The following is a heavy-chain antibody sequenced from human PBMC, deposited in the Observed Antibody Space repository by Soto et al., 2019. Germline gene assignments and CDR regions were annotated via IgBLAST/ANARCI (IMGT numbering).Heavy chain of an antibody. Sequence: QVQLVQSGAEVKKPGSSVKVSCKASGGTFSSYAISWVRQAPGQGLEWMGGIIPIFGTANYAQKFQGRVTITADESTSTAYRELSSLRSEDTAVYYCARDKAAAGTYYYYYGMDVWGQGTTVTVS. CDR2: IIPIFGTA. V-gene: IGHV1-69*01. D-gene: IGHD6-13*01. CDR1: GGTFSSYA. CDR3: ARDKAAAGTYYYYYGMDV. J-gene: IGHJ6*02.